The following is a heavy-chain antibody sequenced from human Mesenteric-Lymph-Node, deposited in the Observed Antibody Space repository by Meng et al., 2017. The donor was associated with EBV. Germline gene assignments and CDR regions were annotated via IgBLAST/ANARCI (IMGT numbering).Heavy chain of an antibody. D-gene: IGHD2-15*01. V-gene: IGHV2-5*02. J-gene: IGHJ1*01. Sequence: QIPLKAACTTLVKPTQTLRLTCTFSGFSLSTSGVGVGWIRQPPGKALEWLALIYWDDDKRYSPSLKRRLTITKDTSKNQVVLTMTNMDPVDTATYYCTHRGGDIFQNWGQGTLVTVSS. CDR1: GFSLSTSGVG. CDR3: THRGGDIFQN. CDR2: IYWDDDK.